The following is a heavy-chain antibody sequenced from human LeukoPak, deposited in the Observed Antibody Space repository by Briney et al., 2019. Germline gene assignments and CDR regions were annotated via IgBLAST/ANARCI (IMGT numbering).Heavy chain of an antibody. V-gene: IGHV1-46*03. CDR1: GYTFTSYY. J-gene: IGHJ6*04. D-gene: IGHD3-10*01. CDR2: INPSGGST. CDR3: ARDHTKGPMADV. Sequence: GASMKVSCKASGYTFTSYYMHWVRQAPGQGLEWMGIINPSGGSTSYAQKFQGRVTMTRDTSTSTVYMELSSLRSEDTAVYYCARDHTKGPMADVWGKGTTVTVSS.